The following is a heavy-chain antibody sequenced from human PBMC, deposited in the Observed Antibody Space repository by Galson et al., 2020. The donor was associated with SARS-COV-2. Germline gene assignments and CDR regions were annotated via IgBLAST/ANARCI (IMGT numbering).Heavy chain of an antibody. CDR1: GYTLTELS. J-gene: IGHJ4*02. CDR3: ATDFAIVGATPPFN. D-gene: IGHD1-26*01. CDR2: FDPEDGET. V-gene: IGHV1-24*01. Sequence: GESLKTPCKVSGYTLTELSMHWVRQAPGKGLEWMGGFDPEDGETIYAQQFQGRVTMTEDTSTDTAYMELSSLRSEDTAVYSCATDFAIVGATPPFNWGQGTLVTVSS.